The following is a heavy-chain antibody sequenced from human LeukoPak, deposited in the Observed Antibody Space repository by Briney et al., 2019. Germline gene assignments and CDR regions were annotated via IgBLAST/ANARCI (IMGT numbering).Heavy chain of an antibody. CDR1: GGTFSSYA. Sequence: SVKVSCKASGGTFSSYAISWVRQAPGQGLEWMGGIIPIFGTVNYAQKFQGRVTITADESTSTAYMELSSLRSEDTAVYYCAREGPSYYDFWSGYPLPTPFDYWGQGTLVTVSS. J-gene: IGHJ4*02. CDR3: AREGPSYYDFWSGYPLPTPFDY. CDR2: IIPIFGTV. D-gene: IGHD3-3*01. V-gene: IGHV1-69*13.